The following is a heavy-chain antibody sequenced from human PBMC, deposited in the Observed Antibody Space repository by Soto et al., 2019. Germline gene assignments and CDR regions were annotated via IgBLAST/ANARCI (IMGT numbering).Heavy chain of an antibody. J-gene: IGHJ4*02. CDR1: GITFSELH. V-gene: IGHV1-69-2*01. Sequence: EVLLQQSGAEAREPGGVVKMSCAVSGITFSELHMHWVKQAPGKGLEWVGLVEVENDDRLYAEKYRGRLHINTDPSRHTSYMELTSLTSDATAIYFCAAVRGSLGSLSFDYWGQGTPVTVSA. D-gene: IGHD1-26*01. CDR3: AAVRGSLGSLSFDY. CDR2: VEVENDDR.